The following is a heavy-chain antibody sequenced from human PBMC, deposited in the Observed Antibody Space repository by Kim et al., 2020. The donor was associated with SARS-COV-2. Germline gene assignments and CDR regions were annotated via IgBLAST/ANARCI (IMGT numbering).Heavy chain of an antibody. Sequence: GGSLRLSCAASGFTFSSYAMHWVRQAPGKGLEWVAVISYDGINKYYVDSVKGRFTISRDNSKNTLYLQMNSLRAEDTAVYYCARDLGVSIAAAGTGFDYWGQGTLVTVSS. CDR2: ISYDGINK. CDR3: ARDLGVSIAAAGTGFDY. J-gene: IGHJ4*02. V-gene: IGHV3-30*04. D-gene: IGHD6-13*01. CDR1: GFTFSSYA.